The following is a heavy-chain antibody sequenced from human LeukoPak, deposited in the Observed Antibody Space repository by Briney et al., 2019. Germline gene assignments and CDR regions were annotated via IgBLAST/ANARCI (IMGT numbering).Heavy chain of an antibody. D-gene: IGHD3-3*01. V-gene: IGHV4-61*08. CDR1: GGSISSGDYY. J-gene: IGHJ5*02. CDR3: ARGPPYYDFWSGYAFDP. CDR2: IYYSGST. Sequence: PSETLSLTCTVSGGSISSGDYYWSWIRQPPGKGLEWIGYIYYSGSTNYNPSLKSRVTISVDTSKNQFSLKLSSVTAADTAVYYCARGPPYYDFWSGYAFDPWGQGTLVTVSS.